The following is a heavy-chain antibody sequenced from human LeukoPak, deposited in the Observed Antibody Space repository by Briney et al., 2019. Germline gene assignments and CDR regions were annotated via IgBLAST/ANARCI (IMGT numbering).Heavy chain of an antibody. CDR3: ARDWRYCSSTSCATWFDP. J-gene: IGHJ5*02. V-gene: IGHV1-46*01. Sequence: ASVKVSCKASGYTFTSYYLHWVRQAPGQGLEWMAIINPSGGSTSYAQKFQGRVTMTRDTSISTAYMELSRLRSDDTAVYYCARDWRYCSSTSCATWFDPWGQGTLVTVSS. CDR2: INPSGGST. D-gene: IGHD2-2*01. CDR1: GYTFTSYY.